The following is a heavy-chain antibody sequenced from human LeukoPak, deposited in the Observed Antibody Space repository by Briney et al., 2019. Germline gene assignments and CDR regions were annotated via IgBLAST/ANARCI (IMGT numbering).Heavy chain of an antibody. Sequence: SKTLSLTCGVSGDSISSDGHSWSWIRQPPGKGLEWVGYIYHSGAAYHNPSLKSRLALSVDTSTDQFSRRLRSVTAADTAVYYCVRGVGGEYFYFDRWGQGALVTVSA. V-gene: IGHV4-30-4*07. J-gene: IGHJ4*01. CDR3: VRGVGGEYFYFDR. CDR1: GDSISSDGHS. D-gene: IGHD1-26*01. CDR2: IYHSGAA.